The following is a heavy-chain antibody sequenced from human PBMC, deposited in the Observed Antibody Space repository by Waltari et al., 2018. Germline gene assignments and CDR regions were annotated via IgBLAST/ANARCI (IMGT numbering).Heavy chain of an antibody. CDR2: IYYSGST. CDR3: ARVHFPSLISYYYYMDV. Sequence: QVQLQESGPGLVKPSQTLSLTCTVSGGSISSGGYYWSWIRQHPGKGLEWIGYIYYSGSTDYNPSLKSRVTISVDTSKNQFSLKLSSVTAADTAVYYCARVHFPSLISYYYYMDVWGKGTTVTVSS. D-gene: IGHD3-3*02. J-gene: IGHJ6*03. CDR1: GGSISSGGYY. V-gene: IGHV4-31*03.